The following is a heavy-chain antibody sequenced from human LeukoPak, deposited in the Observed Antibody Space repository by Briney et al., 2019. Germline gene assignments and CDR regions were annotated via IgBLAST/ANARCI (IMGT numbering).Heavy chain of an antibody. CDR2: IYGSGVSI. CDR3: AKETGYSGYDYGDY. CDR1: GFTFEKYV. Sequence: AGGSLRLSCVASGFTFEKYVMNWVRQAPGKGLEWLATIYGSGVSISYADSVKGRFTISRDNSKNTLYLQMNSLRAKDTAVYYCAKETGYSGYDYGDYWGQGTLVTVSS. V-gene: IGHV3-23*01. J-gene: IGHJ4*02. D-gene: IGHD5-12*01.